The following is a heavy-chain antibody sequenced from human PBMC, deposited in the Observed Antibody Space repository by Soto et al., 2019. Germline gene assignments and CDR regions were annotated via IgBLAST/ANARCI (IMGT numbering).Heavy chain of an antibody. Sequence: QVPLVQSGAEVKKPGASVKVSCKASGYTFTSYAMHWVRQAPGQRLEWMGWINAGNGNTKYSQKFQGRVTITRDTFASTAYMELSSLRSEDTAVYYCARLSRLRFVDDAFDIWGQGTMVTVSS. CDR3: ARLSRLRFVDDAFDI. J-gene: IGHJ3*02. CDR2: INAGNGNT. D-gene: IGHD3-3*01. CDR1: GYTFTSYA. V-gene: IGHV1-3*01.